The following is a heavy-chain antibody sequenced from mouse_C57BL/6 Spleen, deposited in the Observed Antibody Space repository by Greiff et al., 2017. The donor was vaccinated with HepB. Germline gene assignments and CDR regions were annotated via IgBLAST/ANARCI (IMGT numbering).Heavy chain of an antibody. V-gene: IGHV6-6*01. CDR3: TWGGNYQYYYAMDY. CDR2: IRNKANNHAT. CDR1: GFTFSDAW. D-gene: IGHD2-1*01. J-gene: IGHJ4*01. Sequence: EVKVEESGGGLVQPGGSMKLSCAASGFTFSDAWMDWVRQSPEKGLEWVAEIRNKANNHATYYAESVKGRFTISRDDSKSSVYLQMNSLRAEDTGIYYCTWGGNYQYYYAMDYWGQGTSVTVSS.